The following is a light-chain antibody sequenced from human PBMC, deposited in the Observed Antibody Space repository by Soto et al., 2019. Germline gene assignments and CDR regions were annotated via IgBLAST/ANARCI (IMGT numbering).Light chain of an antibody. J-gene: IGKJ2*01. CDR2: KAS. CDR1: QSISSW. CDR3: QQYNSYSQT. V-gene: IGKV1-5*03. Sequence: DIQMTQSPSTLSASVGDRVTITCRASQSISSWLAWYQQKPGKAPNLLIYKASSLESGVPSRFSGSGSGTEFTLTISSLQPDDFATYYCQQYNSYSQTCGQGTKLEIK.